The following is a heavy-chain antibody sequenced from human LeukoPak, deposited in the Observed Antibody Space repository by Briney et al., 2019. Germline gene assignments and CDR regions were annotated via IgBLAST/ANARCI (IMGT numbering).Heavy chain of an antibody. J-gene: IGHJ4*02. V-gene: IGHV3-11*06. Sequence: GGSLRLSCAASGFTFSDYYMSWVRQAPGTGLEWLSYIGPGSGHTNYAASVKGRFTISRDNAKNSLYLQMNSLRAEDTAVYYCARHPYLSSGSCYLNYFDFWGQKTLGTVSS. CDR2: IGPGSGHT. CDR1: GFTFSDYY. CDR3: ARHPYLSSGSCYLNYFDF. D-gene: IGHD2-2*01.